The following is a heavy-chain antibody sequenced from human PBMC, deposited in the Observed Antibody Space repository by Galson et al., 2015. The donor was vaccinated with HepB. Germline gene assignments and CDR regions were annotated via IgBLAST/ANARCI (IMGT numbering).Heavy chain of an antibody. Sequence: SLRLSCAASGFTFSSYSMNWVRQAPGKGLEWVSSISSSSSYIYYADSVKGRFTISRDNAKNSLYLQMNSLRAEDTAVYYCARGRTYSSSLGAPWGQGTLVTVSS. CDR2: ISSSSSYI. CDR3: ARGRTYSSSLGAP. J-gene: IGHJ5*02. V-gene: IGHV3-21*01. D-gene: IGHD6-13*01. CDR1: GFTFSSYS.